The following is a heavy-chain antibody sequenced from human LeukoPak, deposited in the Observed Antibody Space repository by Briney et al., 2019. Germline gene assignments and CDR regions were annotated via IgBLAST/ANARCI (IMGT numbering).Heavy chain of an antibody. CDR2: ISHTGYNT. CDR1: GFTFPNYA. V-gene: IGHV3-23*01. D-gene: IGHD1-14*01. J-gene: IGHJ6*02. Sequence: GGSLTFSCAASGFTFPNYAMAWVRQAPGKGLEWVSAISHTGYNTYYTDSVKGRLAISRDNSGNTLYLHMYSLGAEDTAVYYCAKIMEPAILAYYYGMDVWGQGTTVSVSS. CDR3: AKIMEPAILAYYYGMDV.